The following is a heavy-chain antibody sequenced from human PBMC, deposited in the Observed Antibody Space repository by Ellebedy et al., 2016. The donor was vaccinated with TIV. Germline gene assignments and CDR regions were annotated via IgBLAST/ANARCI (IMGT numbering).Heavy chain of an antibody. CDR2: IDGTSST. V-gene: IGHV3-53*01. CDR3: ARRDRRIIAFDI. CDR1: GFSVRGNY. J-gene: IGHJ3*02. Sequence: GGSLRLSCAVSGFSVRGNYMSWVRQAPGKGLEWVSVIDGTSSTFYADSVKGRFTISRYNSKNMLHLQMNSLRAGDTAVYYCARRDRRIIAFDIWGQGTKVTVSS. D-gene: IGHD2-15*01.